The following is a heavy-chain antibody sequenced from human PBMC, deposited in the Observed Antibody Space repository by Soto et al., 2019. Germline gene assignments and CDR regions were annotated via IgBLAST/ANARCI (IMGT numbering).Heavy chain of an antibody. CDR2: IWLDGSNK. J-gene: IGHJ4*02. D-gene: IGHD1-1*01. Sequence: GGSLRRSGAACGFTFSGYTSHWVRQAPGKWLEWLALIWLDGSNKDYAGSVKWRFTMSRGNAKNTLDLRMNTLRAEHTAVYSFARALRYKHGPPFEYWGPGTLVTVFS. CDR3: ARALRYKHGPPFEY. V-gene: IGHV3-33*01. CDR1: GFTFSGYT.